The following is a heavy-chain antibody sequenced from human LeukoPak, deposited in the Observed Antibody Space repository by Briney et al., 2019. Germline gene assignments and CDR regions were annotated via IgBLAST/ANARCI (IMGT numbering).Heavy chain of an antibody. CDR2: MNPKSGDT. D-gene: IGHD6-6*01. V-gene: IGHV1-8*03. CDR1: GYSFTNYD. CDR3: ARDKYSSSRSYYYYMDV. Sequence: ASVKVSCKASGYSFTNYDINWVRQATGQGLEWMGWMNPKSGDTGYSQKFQGRVFITRDTSINTAYMELSSLGSDDTAVYYCARDKYSSSRSYYYYMDVWGKGTTVTVSS. J-gene: IGHJ6*03.